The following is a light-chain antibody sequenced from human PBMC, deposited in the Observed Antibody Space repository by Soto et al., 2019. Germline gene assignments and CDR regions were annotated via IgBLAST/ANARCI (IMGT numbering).Light chain of an antibody. CDR1: QSVSSTC. CDR2: DVS. V-gene: IGKV3-20*01. Sequence: EIVLTQSPATLSLSPGERATLSCRASQSVSSTCLAWYQEKPGQAPRLLIYDVSSRATGIPDRFSGSGSGTDFTLTISRLEPEDFAVYYCQQYCNSPWTFGQGTKVDIK. CDR3: QQYCNSPWT. J-gene: IGKJ1*01.